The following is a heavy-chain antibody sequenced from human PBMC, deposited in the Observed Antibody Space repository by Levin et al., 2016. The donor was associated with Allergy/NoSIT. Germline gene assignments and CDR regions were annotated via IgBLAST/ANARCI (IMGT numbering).Heavy chain of an antibody. CDR1: GGTFSSYA. D-gene: IGHD1-26*01. V-gene: IGHV1-69*06. J-gene: IGHJ6*02. CDR2: IIPIFGTA. CDR3: ARDLHSGSYYGMDV. Sequence: SVKVSCKASGGTFSSYAISWVRQAPGQGLEWMGGIIPIFGTANYAQKFQGRVTITADKSTSTAYMELSSLRSEDTAVYYCARDLHSGSYYGMDVWGQGTTVTVSS.